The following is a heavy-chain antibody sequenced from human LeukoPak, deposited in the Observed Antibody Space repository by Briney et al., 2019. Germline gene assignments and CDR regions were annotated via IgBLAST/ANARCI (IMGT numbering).Heavy chain of an antibody. D-gene: IGHD6-19*01. V-gene: IGHV4-4*07. CDR3: ARGSSSGWYEGAFDI. CDR2: IYNNGNT. Sequence: KASETLSLTCNLSGGSLSIYYWIWIRQPAGKGLEWIGRIYNNGNTKYNPSLKSRVTMSVDTSKNQFSLKLNSVTAADTAVYYCARGSSSGWYEGAFDIWGQGTMVTVSS. CDR1: GGSLSIYY. J-gene: IGHJ3*02.